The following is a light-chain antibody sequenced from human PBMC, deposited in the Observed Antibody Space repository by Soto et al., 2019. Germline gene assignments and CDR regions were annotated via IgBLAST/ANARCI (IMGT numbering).Light chain of an antibody. CDR3: QQYFTPPLT. Sequence: DIVMTQSPDSLAVSLGERATINCKSSQSILSSSNNKNYLAWYQQKPGQPPNVLIYWASTRESGVPDRFSGGGSGTEFSLTISSLQAEDVALYFCQQYFTPPLTFGGGTKVEIK. CDR2: WAS. J-gene: IGKJ4*01. V-gene: IGKV4-1*01. CDR1: QSILSSSNNKNY.